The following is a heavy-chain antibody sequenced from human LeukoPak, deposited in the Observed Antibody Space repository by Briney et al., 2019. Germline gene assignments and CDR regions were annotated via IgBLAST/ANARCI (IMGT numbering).Heavy chain of an antibody. Sequence: PGGSLRLSCAASGFTFSSYGMHWVRQAPGKGLEWVAVISYDGSNKYYADSVKGRFTISRDNSKNTLYLQMNSLRAEDTAVYYCAKGRGVLRFLEWLTFDYWGQGTLVTVSS. CDR3: AKGRGVLRFLEWLTFDY. V-gene: IGHV3-30*18. J-gene: IGHJ4*02. CDR1: GFTFSSYG. CDR2: ISYDGSNK. D-gene: IGHD3-3*01.